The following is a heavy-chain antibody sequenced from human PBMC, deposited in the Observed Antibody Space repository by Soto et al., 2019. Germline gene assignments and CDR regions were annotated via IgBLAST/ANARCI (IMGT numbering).Heavy chain of an antibody. J-gene: IGHJ5*02. V-gene: IGHV4-31*03. CDR2: IYYSGST. Sequence: SETLSLTCTVSGGSISSGGYYWSWIRQHPGKGLEWIGYIYYSGSTYYNPSLKSRVTISVDTSKNQFSLKLSSVTAADTAVYYCARDRIVGATTAWFDPWGQGTLVTVSS. CDR3: ARDRIVGATTAWFDP. CDR1: GGSISSGGYY. D-gene: IGHD1-26*01.